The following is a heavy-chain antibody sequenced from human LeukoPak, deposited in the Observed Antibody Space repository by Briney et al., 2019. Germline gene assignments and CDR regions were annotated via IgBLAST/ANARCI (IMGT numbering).Heavy chain of an antibody. CDR1: GYTFTNYY. CDR2: ISAYNGNT. J-gene: IGHJ4*02. V-gene: IGHV1-18*04. Sequence: ASVKVSCKASGYTFTNYYMHWVRQAPGQGLEWMGWISAYNGNTNYAQKLQGRVTMTTDTSTSTAYMELRSLRSDDTAVYYCARDSRALPAAAGYWGQGTLVTVSS. CDR3: ARDSRALPAAAGY. D-gene: IGHD6-13*01.